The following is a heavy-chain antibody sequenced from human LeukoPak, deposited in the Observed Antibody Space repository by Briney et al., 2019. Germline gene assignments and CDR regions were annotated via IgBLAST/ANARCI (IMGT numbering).Heavy chain of an antibody. J-gene: IGHJ4*02. V-gene: IGHV3-9*03. CDR1: GFTFDDYA. Sequence: GGSLRLSCAASGFTFDDYAMHWVRQAPGKGLEWVSGISWNSGSIGYADSVKGRFTISRDNAKNSLYLQMNSLRAEDMALYYCAKDIGEDGEGNFDYWGQGTLVTVSS. CDR3: AKDIGEDGEGNFDY. D-gene: IGHD4-17*01. CDR2: ISWNSGSI.